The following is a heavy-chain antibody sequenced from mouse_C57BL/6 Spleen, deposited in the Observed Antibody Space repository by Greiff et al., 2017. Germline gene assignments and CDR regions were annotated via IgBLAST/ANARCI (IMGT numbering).Heavy chain of an antibody. Sequence: QVQLQQSGPELVKPGASVKISCKASGYAFSSSWMNWVKQRPGKGLEWIGRIYPGDGDTNYNGKFKGKATLTADKSSSTAYMQLSSLTSEDSAVYFCARWDYRRYFDVWGTGTTVTVSS. V-gene: IGHV1-82*01. D-gene: IGHD2-4*01. CDR2: IYPGDGDT. CDR1: GYAFSSSW. CDR3: ARWDYRRYFDV. J-gene: IGHJ1*03.